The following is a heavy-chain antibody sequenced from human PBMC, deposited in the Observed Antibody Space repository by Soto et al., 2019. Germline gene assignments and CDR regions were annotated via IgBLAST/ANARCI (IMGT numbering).Heavy chain of an antibody. J-gene: IGHJ4*02. CDR3: ARGLSAVPSYLDY. V-gene: IGHV3-9*01. CDR2: ISWNSGNI. D-gene: IGHD3-16*01. Sequence: VPLVESGGGLVQPGRSLRLSCVASGFTFDDYVMHWVRQVPGKGLEWVSGISWNSGNIDYADSVKGRFTISRDNAMNSLYLQMNSLRPEDSALYSCARGLSAVPSYLDYWGQGTLVTVSS. CDR1: GFTFDDYV.